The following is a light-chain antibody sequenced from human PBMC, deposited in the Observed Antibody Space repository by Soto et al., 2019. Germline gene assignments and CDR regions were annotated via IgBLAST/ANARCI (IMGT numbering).Light chain of an antibody. CDR1: QSISNW. CDR2: DAS. J-gene: IGKJ2*01. CDR3: QQYHSYYT. Sequence: DIQMTQSPSTLSASVGDRVTITCRASQSISNWLAWYQQKPGKAPNLLIYDASSLESGVPSRFSGSGSGTEFTLTISILQHDDFATYYCQQYHSYYTFGQGTKLEIK. V-gene: IGKV1-5*01.